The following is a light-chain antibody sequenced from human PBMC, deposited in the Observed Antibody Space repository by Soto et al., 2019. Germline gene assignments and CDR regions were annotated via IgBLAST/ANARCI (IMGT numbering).Light chain of an antibody. CDR2: EVS. J-gene: IGLJ1*01. Sequence: QAVRAQPGSVTGYPGQSITISCTGSSSDVGSYTLVSWYQQHPGKVPKLMIYEVSKRPSGVSVRFSGSRSGNTASLTISGLQAEDEADYFCWSYAGSFTYVFGTGTKVTVL. CDR3: WSYAGSFTYV. V-gene: IGLV2-23*02. CDR1: SSDVGSYTL.